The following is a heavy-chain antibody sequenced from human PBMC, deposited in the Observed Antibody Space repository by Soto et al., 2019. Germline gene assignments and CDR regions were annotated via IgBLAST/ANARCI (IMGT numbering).Heavy chain of an antibody. D-gene: IGHD1-7*01. CDR1: GFTFSGYN. J-gene: IGHJ4*02. Sequence: GGSLRLSCAASGFTFSGYNMNWVRQAPGKGLEWVSYISSTNSTKYYADSVKGRFTISRDNAKNSLYLQMNSLRDDDTAVYYCARSRRLNGITPDYRGQGALVTVSS. CDR3: ARSRRLNGITPDY. CDR2: ISSTNSTK. V-gene: IGHV3-48*02.